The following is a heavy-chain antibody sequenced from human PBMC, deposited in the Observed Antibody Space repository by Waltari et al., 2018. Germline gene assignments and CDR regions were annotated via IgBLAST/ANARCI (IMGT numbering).Heavy chain of an antibody. D-gene: IGHD3-10*02. Sequence: EVQLVESGGGLVQPGGSLRLSCVASGFTFSSYFMSWLRQAPGKGLEWVAEIKQDGSEKYYVDSVKGRFTISRDNAENSLSLQMNSLRAEDTAVYYCARYVRPIYYMDVWGKGTTVTVSS. CDR3: ARYVRPIYYMDV. CDR2: IKQDGSEK. CDR1: GFTFSSYF. J-gene: IGHJ6*03. V-gene: IGHV3-7*04.